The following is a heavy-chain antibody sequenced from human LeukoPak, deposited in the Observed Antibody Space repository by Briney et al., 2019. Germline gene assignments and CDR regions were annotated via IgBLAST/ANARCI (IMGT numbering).Heavy chain of an antibody. CDR1: GGSFSGYY. CDR2: INHSGST. D-gene: IGHD5-18*01. V-gene: IGHV4-34*01. CDR3: ARGSRGWIPLSLSRYFDY. J-gene: IGHJ4*02. Sequence: SETLSLTCAVYGGSFSGYYWSWIRQPPGKGLEWIGEINHSGSTNYNPSLKSRVTISVDTSKNQFSLKLSSVTAADTAVYYCARGSRGWIPLSLSRYFDYWGQGTLVTVSS.